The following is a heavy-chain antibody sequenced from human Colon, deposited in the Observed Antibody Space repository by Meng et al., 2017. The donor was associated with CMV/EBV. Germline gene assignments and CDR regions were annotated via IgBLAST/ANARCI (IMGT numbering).Heavy chain of an antibody. Sequence: GESLKIPCAAPGFSVSNNYMTWVRQAPGKGLEYVSMFYSIGSYSESVKGRFTIARDNSKNSVYLHMKSLRPEDTGIYYCARGRWLDPWGQGTLVTVSS. V-gene: IGHV3-53*05. CDR1: GFSVSNNY. J-gene: IGHJ5*02. CDR3: ARGRWLDP. CDR2: FYSIGS.